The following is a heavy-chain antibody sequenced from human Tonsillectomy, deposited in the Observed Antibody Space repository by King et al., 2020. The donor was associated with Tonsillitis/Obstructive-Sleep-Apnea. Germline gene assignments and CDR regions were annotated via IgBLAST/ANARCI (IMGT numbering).Heavy chain of an antibody. D-gene: IGHD3-9*01. Sequence: HVQLQQWGAGLLKPSETLSLTCAVYGGSFSDYYWNWIRQPPGKGLEWIGEINPSGRTNYNPSLTSRVTMLVDTSKNQFSLKLNSVTAADTAVYYCARGDILTGYYASTDFDYWGQGTLAT. CDR1: GGSFSDYY. J-gene: IGHJ4*02. CDR2: INPSGRT. CDR3: ARGDILTGYYASTDFDY. V-gene: IGHV4-34*01.